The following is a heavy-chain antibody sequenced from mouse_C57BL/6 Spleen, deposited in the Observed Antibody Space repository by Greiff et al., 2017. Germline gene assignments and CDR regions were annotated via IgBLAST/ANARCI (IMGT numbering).Heavy chain of an antibody. D-gene: IGHD2-5*01. V-gene: IGHV1-53*01. CDR3: ARGGYSSYGELWFAY. CDR1: GYTFTSYW. J-gene: IGHJ3*01. CDR2: IYPSNGGT. Sequence: QVQLQQPGTELVKPGASVKLSCKASGYTFTSYWMHWVKQRPGQGLEWIGNIYPSNGGTNYNEKFKSKATLTADKSSSTAYMQLSSLTSENSAVYYCARGGYSSYGELWFAYWGQGTLVTVSA.